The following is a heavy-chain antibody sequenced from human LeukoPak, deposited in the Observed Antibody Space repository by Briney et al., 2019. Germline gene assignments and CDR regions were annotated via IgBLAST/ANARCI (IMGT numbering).Heavy chain of an antibody. D-gene: IGHD6-6*01. Sequence: ASVKVSCKASGYTFTSYGISWVRQAPGQGLEWMGWISAYNGNTNYAQKLQGRVTMTTDTSTSTAYMELRSLRSDDTAAYYCARAAPYSSSSDFDYWGQGTLVTVSS. J-gene: IGHJ4*02. CDR2: ISAYNGNT. CDR1: GYTFTSYG. V-gene: IGHV1-18*01. CDR3: ARAAPYSSSSDFDY.